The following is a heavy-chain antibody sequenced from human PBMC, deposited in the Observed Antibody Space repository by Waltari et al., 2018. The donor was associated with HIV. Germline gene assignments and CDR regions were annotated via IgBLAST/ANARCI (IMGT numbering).Heavy chain of an antibody. CDR2: IYHSGST. CDR3: ANILWFGVWAFDI. Sequence: QVQLQESGPGLVKPSETLSLTCAVSGYSLSSGYYWGWIRQPPGKGLEWIGSIYHSGSTYYNPSLKSRVTISVDTSKNQFSLKLSSVTAADTAVYYCANILWFGVWAFDIWGQGTMVTVSS. V-gene: IGHV4-38-2*01. CDR1: GYSLSSGYY. J-gene: IGHJ3*02. D-gene: IGHD3-10*01.